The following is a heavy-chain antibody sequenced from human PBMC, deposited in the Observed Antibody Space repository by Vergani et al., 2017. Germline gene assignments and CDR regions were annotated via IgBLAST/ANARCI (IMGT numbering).Heavy chain of an antibody. J-gene: IGHJ4*02. D-gene: IGHD2-2*01. CDR1: GFTFSGSA. Sequence: EVQLVESGGGLVQPGGSLKLSCAASGFTFSGSAMHWVRQASGKGLEWVGRIRSKANSYATAYAASVKGRFTISRDDSKNTAYLQMNSLKTEGTAVYYCTRHVQDCSSTSCTVWGQGTLVTVSS. CDR2: IRSKANSYAT. CDR3: TRHVQDCSSTSCTV. V-gene: IGHV3-73*02.